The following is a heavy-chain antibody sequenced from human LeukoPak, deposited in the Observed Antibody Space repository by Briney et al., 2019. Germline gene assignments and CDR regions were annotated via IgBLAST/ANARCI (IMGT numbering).Heavy chain of an antibody. CDR2: IYTSGST. J-gene: IGHJ4*02. CDR1: GGSISSGSYY. D-gene: IGHD3-3*01. CDR3: AREATYYDFWSGYPPFDY. Sequence: SETLSLTCTVSGGSISSGSYYWSWIRQPAGKGLEWIGRIYTSGSTNYNPSLKSRVTISVDTSKNQFSLKLSSVTAADTAVYYCAREATYYDFWSGYPPFDYWGQGTLVTVSS. V-gene: IGHV4-61*02.